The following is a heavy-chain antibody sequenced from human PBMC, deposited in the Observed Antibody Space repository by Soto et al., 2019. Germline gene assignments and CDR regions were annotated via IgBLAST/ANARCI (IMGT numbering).Heavy chain of an antibody. CDR2: IYWDDDK. CDR3: AHAGLSRYFDWSLSY. CDR1: GFSLNTSGVG. Sequence: SGPTLVNPTQTLTLTCTFSGFSLNTSGVGVGWIRQPPGKALEWLALIYWDDDKRYSPSLKSRLTITKDTSKNQVVLTMTNMDPVDTATYYCAHAGLSRYFDWSLSYWGQGTLVTVSS. V-gene: IGHV2-5*02. J-gene: IGHJ4*02. D-gene: IGHD3-9*01.